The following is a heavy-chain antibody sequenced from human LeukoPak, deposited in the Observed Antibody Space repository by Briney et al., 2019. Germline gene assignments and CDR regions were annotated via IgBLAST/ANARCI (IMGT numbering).Heavy chain of an antibody. J-gene: IGHJ5*02. V-gene: IGHV1-8*02. CDR2: INPNSGNT. D-gene: IGHD4-17*01. CDR3: AREGDDYGDTRFDP. Sequence: ASVKVSCKASGYTFTSYDINWVRQATGQGLEWMGWINPNSGNTGYAQKFQGRVTMTRNTSISTAYMELSSLRSEDTAVYYCAREGDDYGDTRFDPWGQGTLVTVSS. CDR1: GYTFTSYD.